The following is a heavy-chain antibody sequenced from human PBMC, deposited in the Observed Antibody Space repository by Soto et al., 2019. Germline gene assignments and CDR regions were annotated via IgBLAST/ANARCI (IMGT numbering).Heavy chain of an antibody. J-gene: IGHJ4*02. CDR2: ISYDGSNK. CDR1: GFTFSSYA. Sequence: GGSLKRSCAASGFTFSSYAMHWVRQAPGKGLEWVAVISYDGSNKYCADSVKGRFTISRDNSKNTLYLQMNSLRAEDTAVYYCARDSQLQTYYDFWSGYYRHYYFDYCGQGTLVTVSS. CDR3: ARDSQLQTYYDFWSGYYRHYYFDY. V-gene: IGHV3-30-3*01. D-gene: IGHD3-3*01.